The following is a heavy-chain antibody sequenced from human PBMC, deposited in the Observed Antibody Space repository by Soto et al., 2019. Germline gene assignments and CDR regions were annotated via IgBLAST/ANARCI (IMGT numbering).Heavy chain of an antibody. CDR3: AKDHRSSGSGSYSEFDY. CDR1: GFTFSSYA. J-gene: IGHJ4*02. CDR2: ISGSVVNT. D-gene: IGHD3-10*01. V-gene: IGHV3-23*01. Sequence: GGSLRLSCAASGFTFSSYAMSWVRQAPWKGLEWVSAISGSVVNTYYADSVKGRFTISRDSSKNTLYLQMNSLRADDTAVNYCAKDHRSSGSGSYSEFDYWGQGTLVTVSS.